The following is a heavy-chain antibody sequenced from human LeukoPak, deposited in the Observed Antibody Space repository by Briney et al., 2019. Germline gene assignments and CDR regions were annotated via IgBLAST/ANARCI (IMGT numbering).Heavy chain of an antibody. J-gene: IGHJ6*02. D-gene: IGHD6-19*01. CDR1: GGSFSGYY. CDR2: INHSGST. CDR3: ARGSYIAVAGTPDYYYGMDV. Sequence: SETLSLTCAVYGGSFSGYYWSWIRQPPGKGLEWIGEINHSGSTNYNPSLKSRVTISVDTSKNQFSLKLSSVTAADTAVYYCARGSYIAVAGTPDYYYGMDVWGQGTTVTVSS. V-gene: IGHV4-34*01.